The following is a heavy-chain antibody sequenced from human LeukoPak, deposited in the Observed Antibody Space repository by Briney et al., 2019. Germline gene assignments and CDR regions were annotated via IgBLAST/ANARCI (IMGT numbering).Heavy chain of an antibody. CDR2: IKEDGSEK. J-gene: IGHJ6*04. CDR1: GFTFSSCW. CDR3: AELGITMIGGV. D-gene: IGHD3-10*02. Sequence: GGSLRLSCAASGFTFSSCWMNWVRQAPGKGLEWVASIKEDGSEKYYVDSVKGRFTISRDNAKNSLYLQMNSLRAEDTAVYYCAELGITMIGGVWGKGTTVTISS. V-gene: IGHV3-7*01.